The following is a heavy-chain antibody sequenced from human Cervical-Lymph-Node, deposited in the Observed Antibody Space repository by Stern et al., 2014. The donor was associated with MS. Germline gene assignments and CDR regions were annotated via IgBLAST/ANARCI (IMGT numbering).Heavy chain of an antibody. V-gene: IGHV4-61*02. CDR1: GASISSGTSY. J-gene: IGHJ4*02. Sequence: VQLVESGPGLVKPSQTLSLTCTVSGASISSGTSYWSWIRQPAGGGLEWIGRLPASGATYYNPSLKSRDTHSGDTSKNPFSLNLNAVTAADTAVYYCARGHWELLGNNYFDSWGQGTLVTVSS. D-gene: IGHD1-26*01. CDR2: LPASGAT. CDR3: ARGHWELLGNNYFDS.